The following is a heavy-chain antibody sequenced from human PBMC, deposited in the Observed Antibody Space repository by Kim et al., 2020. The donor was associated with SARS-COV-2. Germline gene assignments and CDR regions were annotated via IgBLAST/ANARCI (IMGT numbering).Heavy chain of an antibody. V-gene: IGHV4-39*01. Sequence: YYNPPLKSRVTISVDTSKNQFSLKLSSVTAADTAVYYCARHFTNAECFDYWGQGTLVTVSS. CDR3: ARHFTNAECFDY. J-gene: IGHJ4*02. D-gene: IGHD3-3*01.